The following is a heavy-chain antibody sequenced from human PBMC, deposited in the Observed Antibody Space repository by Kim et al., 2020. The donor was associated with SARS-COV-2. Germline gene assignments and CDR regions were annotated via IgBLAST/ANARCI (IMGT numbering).Heavy chain of an antibody. V-gene: IGHV5-10-1*01. CDR1: GYTFTDYW. CDR2: IDPIDSYT. CDR3: ARTGPVGVAPSDF. D-gene: IGHD6-19*01. J-gene: IGHJ4*02. Sequence: GESLKISCEGSGYTFTDYWIIWVRQMPGRGLELMGRIDPIDSYTNYRPSFECHVTISVYTSLSAAYLRWNTLEASDTAMYYCARTGPVGVAPSDFWGQGTLVTVS.